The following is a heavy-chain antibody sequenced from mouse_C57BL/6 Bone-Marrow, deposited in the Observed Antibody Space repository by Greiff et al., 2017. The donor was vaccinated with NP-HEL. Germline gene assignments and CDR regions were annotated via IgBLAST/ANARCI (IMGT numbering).Heavy chain of an antibody. CDR2: IDPSDSYT. J-gene: IGHJ2*01. D-gene: IGHD1-1*01. CDR1: GYTFTSYW. CDR3: ARSTVPYYFDY. Sequence: VQLQQPGAELVMPGASVKLSCKASGYTFTSYWRHWVKQRPGQGLGWIGEIDPSDSYTNYNQKFKGKSTLTVDKSSSTAYMQLSSLTSEDSAVYYCARSTVPYYFDYWGQGTTLTVSS. V-gene: IGHV1-69*01.